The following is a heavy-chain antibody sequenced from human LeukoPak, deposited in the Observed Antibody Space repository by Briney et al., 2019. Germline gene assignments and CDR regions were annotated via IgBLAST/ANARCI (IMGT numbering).Heavy chain of an antibody. V-gene: IGHV3-7*01. J-gene: IGHJ4*02. Sequence: PGGSLRLSCAASGFTFSSYWMSWVRQAPGKGLEWVANIKQDGSEKYYVDSVKGRFTISRDNAKNSLYLQMNSLRAEDTAVYHCARQGKGIAVAGTAADFDYWGQGTLVTVSS. CDR2: IKQDGSEK. D-gene: IGHD6-19*01. CDR1: GFTFSSYW. CDR3: ARQGKGIAVAGTAADFDY.